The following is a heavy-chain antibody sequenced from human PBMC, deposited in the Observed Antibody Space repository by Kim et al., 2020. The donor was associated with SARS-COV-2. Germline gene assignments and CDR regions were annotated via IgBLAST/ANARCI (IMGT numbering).Heavy chain of an antibody. J-gene: IGHJ5*02. CDR2: LYYSGST. D-gene: IGHD3-10*01. CDR1: GGSISSSSYY. Sequence: SETLSLTCTVSGGSISSSSYYWGWIRQPPGKGLEWIGSLYYSGSTYYNPSLTSRVTISVDTYKNQFSLKLSSVTAADTAVYYCARMVRGERTRPWGQGTLVTVSS. V-gene: IGHV4-39*01. CDR3: ARMVRGERTRP.